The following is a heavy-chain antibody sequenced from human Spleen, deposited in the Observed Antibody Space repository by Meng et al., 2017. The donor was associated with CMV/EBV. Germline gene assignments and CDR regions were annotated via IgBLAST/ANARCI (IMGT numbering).Heavy chain of an antibody. D-gene: IGHD4/OR15-4a*01. CDR1: GFTLSRYA. J-gene: IGHJ4*02. CDR2: ISAGGGRA. V-gene: IGHV3-23*01. Sequence: GGSLRLSCVGTGFTLSRYAMSWVRQAPGKGLEWVSSISAGGGRAYYADSVKGRFTISRDNSKNTLYLQMNSLRVEDMALYYCTTLGGDDYYFDYWGQGALVTVSS. CDR3: TTLGGDDYYFDY.